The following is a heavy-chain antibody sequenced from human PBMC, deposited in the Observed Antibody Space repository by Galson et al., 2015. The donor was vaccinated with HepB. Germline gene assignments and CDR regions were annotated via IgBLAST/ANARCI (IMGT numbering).Heavy chain of an antibody. D-gene: IGHD2-21*02. Sequence: SLRLSCTPSGFTFGDEAVSWVRQAPGMGLEWLALMRSKTYGGTTEYTASVKDRFTISRDYSKSIAYLQMNSLQPEDTAVYYCAREPVMTSRRPHYYSGADVWGQGTAVIVSS. CDR2: MRSKTYGGTT. CDR3: AREPVMTSRRPHYYSGADV. J-gene: IGHJ6*02. CDR1: GFTFGDEA. V-gene: IGHV3-49*04.